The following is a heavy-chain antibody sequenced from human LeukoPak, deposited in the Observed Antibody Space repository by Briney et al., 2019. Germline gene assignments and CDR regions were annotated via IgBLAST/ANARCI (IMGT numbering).Heavy chain of an antibody. CDR2: IYYSGST. CDR1: SGSISSGVYY. J-gene: IGHJ4*02. Sequence: PSQTLSLTCPVSSGSISSGVYYWSWIRQHPGKGLEWIGYIYYSGSTFYNPSLKSRVTISVDTSKNQFSLNLSSVTAADTAVYYCARDHYGSGSYYFDYWGQGTLVTVSS. CDR3: ARDHYGSGSYYFDY. D-gene: IGHD3-10*01. V-gene: IGHV4-31*03.